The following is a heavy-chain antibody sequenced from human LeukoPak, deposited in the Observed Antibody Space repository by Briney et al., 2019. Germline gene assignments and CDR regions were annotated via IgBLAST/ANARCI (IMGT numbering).Heavy chain of an antibody. D-gene: IGHD5-18*01. V-gene: IGHV4-34*01. Sequence: GSLRLSCAASGFTFSDYYMSWIRQSPGKGLEWLGEINHSGSTKYNPSLKSRVTISVDTSKNQVSLKLSSVTAADTAVYYCARVKGGYPNWFDPWGQGTLVTVSS. CDR2: INHSGST. J-gene: IGHJ5*02. CDR1: GFTFSDYY. CDR3: ARVKGGYPNWFDP.